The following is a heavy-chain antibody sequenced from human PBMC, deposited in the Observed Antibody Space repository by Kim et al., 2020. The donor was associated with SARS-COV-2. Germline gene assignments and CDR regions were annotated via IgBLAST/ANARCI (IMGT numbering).Heavy chain of an antibody. V-gene: IGHV3-23*01. D-gene: IGHD2-8*01. CDR3: AKSGQWSFDS. Sequence: STYYSDSVEGRFTISRDNSKNTLYLRIGGLRAEDTALYYCAKSGQWSFDSWGQGTLVTVSS. J-gene: IGHJ4*02. CDR2: ST.